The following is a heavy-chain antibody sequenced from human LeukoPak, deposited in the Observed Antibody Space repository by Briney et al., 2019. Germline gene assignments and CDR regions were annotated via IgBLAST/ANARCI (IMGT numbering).Heavy chain of an antibody. V-gene: IGHV4-34*01. CDR3: ARVATVTTYDY. D-gene: IGHD4-17*01. J-gene: IGHJ4*02. CDR2: INHSGST. CDR1: GGSFSGYY. Sequence: SETLSLTCAVYGGSFSGYYWSWIRQPPGKGLEWIGEINHSGSTNYNPSLKSRVTISVDTSKNQFSLKLSSVTAANTAVYYCARVATVTTYDYWGQGTLVTVSS.